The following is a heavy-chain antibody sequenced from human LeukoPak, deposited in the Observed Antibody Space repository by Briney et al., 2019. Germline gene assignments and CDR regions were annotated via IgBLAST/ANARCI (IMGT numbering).Heavy chain of an antibody. CDR2: ISGYNGDT. J-gene: IGHJ4*02. D-gene: IGHD6-19*01. CDR3: AGVSEYSSGWYEDY. V-gene: IGHV1-18*01. CDR1: GYTFTSYG. Sequence: ASVKVSCKASGYTFTSYGINWVRQAPGQGLEWMGWISGYNGDTNYAQKLQGRVTMTTDTSTTTAYMELRGLRSDDTAVYYCAGVSEYSSGWYEDYWGQGTLVTVSS.